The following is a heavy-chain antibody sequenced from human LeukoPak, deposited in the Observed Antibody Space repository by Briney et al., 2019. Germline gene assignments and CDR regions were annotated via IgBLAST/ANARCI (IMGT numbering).Heavy chain of an antibody. Sequence: GGSLRLSCAASGFTFSGYGMNWVRQAPGKGLEWVSAISGSGGGTYYADSVKGRFTISRDNSKYTLSLQMNSLRAEDTAVYYCAKNRDFWSGSDAFDLWGQGTMVTVSS. V-gene: IGHV3-23*01. D-gene: IGHD3-3*01. CDR2: ISGSGGGT. CDR3: AKNRDFWSGSDAFDL. CDR1: GFTFSGYG. J-gene: IGHJ3*01.